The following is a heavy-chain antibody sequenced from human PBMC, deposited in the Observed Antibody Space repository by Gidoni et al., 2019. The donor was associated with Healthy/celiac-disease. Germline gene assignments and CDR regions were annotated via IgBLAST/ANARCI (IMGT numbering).Heavy chain of an antibody. CDR3: ARVGYCTGGVCYRNWFDP. J-gene: IGHJ5*02. D-gene: IGHD2-8*02. CDR1: GYSIRSVYY. CDR2: IYHSGST. Sequence: QVQLQESGPGLVTPSETLSLTCAVSGYSIRSVYYWGWIRQPPGKGLEWIGSIYHSGSTYYNPSLKSRVTISVDTSKNQFSLKLSSVTAADTAVYYCARVGYCTGGVCYRNWFDPWGQGTLVTVSS. V-gene: IGHV4-38-2*01.